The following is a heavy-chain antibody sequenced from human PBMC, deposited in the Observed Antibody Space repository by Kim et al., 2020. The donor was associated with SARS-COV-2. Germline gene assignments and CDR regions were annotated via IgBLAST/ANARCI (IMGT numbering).Heavy chain of an antibody. CDR3: ARSRYCSSTSCYASSSWVLLWFGELGESTFDI. CDR1: GYTFTSYD. Sequence: ASVKVSCKASGYTFTSYDINWVRQATGQGLEWMGWMNPNSGNTGYAQKFQGRVTMTRNTSISTAYMELSSLRSEDTAVYYCARSRYCSSTSCYASSSWVLLWFGELGESTFDIWGQGTMVTVSS. V-gene: IGHV1-8*01. D-gene: IGHD2-2*01. J-gene: IGHJ3*02. CDR2: MNPNSGNT.